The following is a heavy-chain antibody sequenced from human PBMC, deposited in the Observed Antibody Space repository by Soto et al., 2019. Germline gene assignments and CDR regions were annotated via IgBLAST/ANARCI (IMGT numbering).Heavy chain of an antibody. D-gene: IGHD2-2*01. Sequence: ASVKVSCKASGYTFSDYYIHWVRQAPGQGLEWMGWINPNSGGTNSAEQFQDRVTMTRDTSISTAHMELRRLRSDDTAVYYCARERYCTTTGCSDFDPRGQGTLVTVSS. CDR2: INPNSGGT. CDR1: GYTFSDYY. CDR3: ARERYCTTTGCSDFDP. V-gene: IGHV1-2*02. J-gene: IGHJ5*02.